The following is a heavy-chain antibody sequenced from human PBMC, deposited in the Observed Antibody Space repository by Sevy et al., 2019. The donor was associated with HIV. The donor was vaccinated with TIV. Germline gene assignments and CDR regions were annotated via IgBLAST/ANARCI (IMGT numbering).Heavy chain of an antibody. CDR3: SGEKAWSRCYS. Sequence: SQTLSLTCTVSGGSITSLYWNWIRQPPGKGLEWIANIYYNGHINYNPSLKSRVTLSLDTSKYQFSLWLSSVTAADTARYYGSGEKAWSRCYSWGQGTLVTVSS. V-gene: IGHV4-59*08. CDR1: GGSITSLY. CDR2: IYYNGHI. D-gene: IGHD2-2*01. J-gene: IGHJ5*02.